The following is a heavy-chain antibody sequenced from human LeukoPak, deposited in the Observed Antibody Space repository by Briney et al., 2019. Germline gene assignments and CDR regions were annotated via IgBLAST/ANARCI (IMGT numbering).Heavy chain of an antibody. V-gene: IGHV3-23*01. CDR2: ISGSGGST. CDR1: GFTFANYA. Sequence: QPGGSLRLSCAASGFTFANYAMSWVRQGPGKGLEWVSTISGSGGSTYYADSVKGRFTISRDNYKNTLFLQMNRLRADDTAVYFCAKDQKSIAATGYDYWGQGTLVTVSS. D-gene: IGHD6-13*01. J-gene: IGHJ4*02. CDR3: AKDQKSIAATGYDY.